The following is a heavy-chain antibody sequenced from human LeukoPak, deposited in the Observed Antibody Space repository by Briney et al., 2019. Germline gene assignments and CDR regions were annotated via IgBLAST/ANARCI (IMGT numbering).Heavy chain of an antibody. V-gene: IGHV1-18*01. CDR3: ARGDDYGDYGYYFDY. J-gene: IGHJ4*02. CDR1: GYTFTSYG. D-gene: IGHD4-17*01. CDR2: ISAYNGNT. Sequence: GASVKVSCKASGYTFTSYGISWVRQAPGQGLEWMGWISAYNGNTNYAQKLQGRVTMTTDTSTSTAYMELRSLRSDDTAVYYCARGDDYGDYGYYFDYWGQETLVTVSS.